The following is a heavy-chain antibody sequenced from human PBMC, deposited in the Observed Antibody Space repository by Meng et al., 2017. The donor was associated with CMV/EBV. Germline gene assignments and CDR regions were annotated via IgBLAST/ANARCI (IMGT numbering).Heavy chain of an antibody. CDR3: AKSQGYCSGGSCFIYDY. J-gene: IGHJ4*02. Sequence: GGSLRLSCAASGFTFSSYWMSWVRQAPGKGLEWVANIKQDGSEKYYVDSVKGRFTISRDNAKNSLYLQMNSLRAEDTALYYCAKSQGYCSGGSCFIYDYWGQGTLVTVSS. D-gene: IGHD2-15*01. CDR2: IKQDGSEK. CDR1: GFTFSSYW. V-gene: IGHV3-7*03.